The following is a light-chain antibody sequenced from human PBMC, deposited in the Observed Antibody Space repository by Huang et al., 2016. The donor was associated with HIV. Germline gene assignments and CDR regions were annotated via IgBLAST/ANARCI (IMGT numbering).Light chain of an antibody. CDR2: VAS. CDR3: LQDHNYPRT. J-gene: IGKJ1*01. CDR1: QGITDD. V-gene: IGKV1-6*01. Sequence: AIQMTQSPSSLSASVGDRVTITCRASQGITDDLAWYQQKPGKAPTLLISVASTLRSGVPSRFSGSGSGTDFTLTISSLQPEDYATYYCLQDHNYPRTFGQGTKVEI.